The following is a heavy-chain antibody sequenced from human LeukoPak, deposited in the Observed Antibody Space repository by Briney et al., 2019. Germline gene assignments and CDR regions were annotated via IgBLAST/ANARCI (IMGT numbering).Heavy chain of an antibody. CDR1: GYTFTDFG. CDR2: ISAYNGDT. V-gene: IGHV1-18*01. Sequence: ASVKVSCKASGYTFTDFGISWVRQAPGQGLEWLGWISAYNGDTNYAQKLQGRVTMTTDTFTSTAYMEVRSLRSDDTAVYYCTRDLGVDTTMISFDYWGQGSLVTVSS. CDR3: TRDLGVDTTMISFDY. J-gene: IGHJ4*02. D-gene: IGHD5-18*01.